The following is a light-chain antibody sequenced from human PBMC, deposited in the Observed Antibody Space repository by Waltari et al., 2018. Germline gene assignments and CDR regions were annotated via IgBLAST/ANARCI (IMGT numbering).Light chain of an antibody. CDR2: AAS. Sequence: DIQMTQSPSSRSASVGDRVTITCRASQSIGDYLNWYQQRPGKAPKLLMYAASSLQSGVPSRFSGSRSGTDFILTISSLQPEDFATYSCQQSYTTPWTFGQGTKVEI. CDR3: QQSYTTPWT. V-gene: IGKV1-39*01. CDR1: QSIGDY. J-gene: IGKJ1*01.